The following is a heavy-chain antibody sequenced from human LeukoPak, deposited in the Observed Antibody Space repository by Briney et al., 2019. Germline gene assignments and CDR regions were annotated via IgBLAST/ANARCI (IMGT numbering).Heavy chain of an antibody. V-gene: IGHV1-46*01. Sequence: ASVKVSCKASEYTFTSYYMHWVRQAPGQGLEWMGIINPSGGSTSYAQKFQGRVTMTRDTSTSTVYMELSSLRSEDTAVYYCARDGPRIAALGEDFDYWGQGTLVTVSS. CDR1: EYTFTSYY. D-gene: IGHD6-6*01. J-gene: IGHJ4*02. CDR2: INPSGGST. CDR3: ARDGPRIAALGEDFDY.